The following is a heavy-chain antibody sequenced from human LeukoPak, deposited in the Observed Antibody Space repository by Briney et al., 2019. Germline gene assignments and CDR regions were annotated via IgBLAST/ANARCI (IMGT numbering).Heavy chain of an antibody. V-gene: IGHV3-23*01. D-gene: IGHD1-26*01. CDR2: IDGSGAST. J-gene: IGHJ4*02. CDR1: GFTFSSYA. Sequence: GGSLRLSCAASGFTFSSYAMSWVRQAPGKGLEWVSAIDGSGASTYYADSVKGRFTISRDNSKNTLYLQMNSLRAEDTAVYYCAKDGTWGATRSSYFDYWGQGTLVTVSS. CDR3: AKDGTWGATRSSYFDY.